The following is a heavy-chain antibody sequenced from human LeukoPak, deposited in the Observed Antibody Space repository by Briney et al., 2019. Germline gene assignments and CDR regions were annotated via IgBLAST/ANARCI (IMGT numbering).Heavy chain of an antibody. CDR1: GGSISSGGYS. J-gene: IGHJ4*02. CDR3: ASLAVAGTHFDY. CDR2: IYHSGST. D-gene: IGHD6-19*01. V-gene: IGHV4-30-2*01. Sequence: SETLSLTCAVSGGSISSGGYSWSWIRQPPGKGLEWIGYIYHSGSTYYNPSLKSRVTISVDRSKNQFSLRLSSVTAADTAVYYCASLAVAGTHFDYWGQGTLVTVSS.